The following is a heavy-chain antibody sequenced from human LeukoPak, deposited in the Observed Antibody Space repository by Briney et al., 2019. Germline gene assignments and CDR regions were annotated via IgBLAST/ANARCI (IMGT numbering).Heavy chain of an antibody. CDR3: ARNGGNSDFDY. Sequence: PSETLSLTCTVSGGSISSGGYYWSWIRQHPGKGLEWIGYIYYSGSTYYNPSLKSRVTISVDTSKNQFSLNLNSVTAADTAVYYCARNGGNSDFDYWGQGTLVTVSS. V-gene: IGHV4-31*03. CDR1: GGSISSGGYY. D-gene: IGHD4-23*01. CDR2: IYYSGST. J-gene: IGHJ4*02.